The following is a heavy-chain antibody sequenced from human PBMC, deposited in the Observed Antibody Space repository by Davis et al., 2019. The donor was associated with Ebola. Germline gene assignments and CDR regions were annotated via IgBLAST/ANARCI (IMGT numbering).Heavy chain of an antibody. CDR1: GYTFATYW. D-gene: IGHD6-19*01. CDR2: IYPGDSDT. V-gene: IGHV5-51*01. CDR3: ARRVAVANWYFDL. J-gene: IGHJ2*01. Sequence: GESLKISCKGSGYTFATYWIGWVRQMPGKGLEWMGTIYPGDSDTRYSPSFQGQVTISADKSISTAYLQWSSLKASDTAMYYCARRVAVANWYFDLWGRGTLVTVSS.